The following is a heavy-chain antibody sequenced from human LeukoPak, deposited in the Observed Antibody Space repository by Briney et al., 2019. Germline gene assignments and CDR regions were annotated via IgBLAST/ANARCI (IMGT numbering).Heavy chain of an antibody. D-gene: IGHD1-26*01. V-gene: IGHV3-43*01. CDR3: AKDIRGEPGAGGYYYYMDV. J-gene: IGHJ6*03. Sequence: QPGGSLRLSCAASGFTVSSNYMSWVRQAPGKGLEWVSLISWDGGSTYYADSVKGRFTISRDNSKNSLYLQMNSLRTEDTALYYCAKDIRGEPGAGGYYYYMDVWGKGTTVTVSS. CDR2: ISWDGGST. CDR1: GFTVSSNY.